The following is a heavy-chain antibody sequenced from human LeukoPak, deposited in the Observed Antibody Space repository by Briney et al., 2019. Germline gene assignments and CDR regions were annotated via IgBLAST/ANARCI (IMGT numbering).Heavy chain of an antibody. V-gene: IGHV3-21*04. CDR2: ISSSSSYI. J-gene: IGHJ3*02. CDR3: ARGHDFWMAHAFDI. Sequence: PGGSLRLSCAASGFTFSSYSMNWVRQAPGKGLEWVSSISSSSSYIYYADSVKGRFTISRDNAKNSLYLQMNSLRAEDTAVYYCARGHDFWMAHAFDIWGQGTMVTVSS. D-gene: IGHD3-3*01. CDR1: GFTFSSYS.